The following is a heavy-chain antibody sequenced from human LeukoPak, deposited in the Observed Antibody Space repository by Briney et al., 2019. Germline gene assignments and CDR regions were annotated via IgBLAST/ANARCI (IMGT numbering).Heavy chain of an antibody. Sequence: SETLPLTCTVSGGSISSYYRSWIRQPPGKGLEWIGYIYYSGSTNYNPSLKSRVTISVDTSKNQFSLKLSSVTAADTAVYYCARHKLAVAVIDYWGQGTLITVSS. V-gene: IGHV4-59*08. CDR3: ARHKLAVAVIDY. J-gene: IGHJ4*02. CDR1: GGSISSYY. D-gene: IGHD6-19*01. CDR2: IYYSGST.